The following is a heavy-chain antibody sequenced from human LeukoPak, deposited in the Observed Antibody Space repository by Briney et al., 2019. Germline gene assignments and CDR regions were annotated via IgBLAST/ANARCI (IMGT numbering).Heavy chain of an antibody. CDR1: GLSLTTHG. Sequence: GGSLRLSCAASGLSLTTHGMHWVRQAPGKGLEWVAVISYDGSKEYYADSVKGRFTISRDNSKNTLYLQMNSLRTEDTAVYYCARDVAATGTYTDYWGQGTLVTASS. D-gene: IGHD6-13*01. J-gene: IGHJ4*02. CDR3: ARDVAATGTYTDY. CDR2: ISYDGSKE. V-gene: IGHV3-30*03.